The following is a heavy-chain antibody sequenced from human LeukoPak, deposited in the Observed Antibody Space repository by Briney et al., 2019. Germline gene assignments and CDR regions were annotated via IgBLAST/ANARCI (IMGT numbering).Heavy chain of an antibody. CDR2: INHSGST. Sequence: PSETLSLTCAVYGGSFSGYYWSWIRQPPGKGLEWIGEINHSGSTNYNPSLKSRVTISVDTSKNQFSLKLSSVTAADTAVYYCASLGYYYGSGSPLVPYYYYGMDVWGQGTTVTVSS. CDR1: GGSFSGYY. J-gene: IGHJ6*02. D-gene: IGHD3-10*01. V-gene: IGHV4-34*01. CDR3: ASLGYYYGSGSPLVPYYYYGMDV.